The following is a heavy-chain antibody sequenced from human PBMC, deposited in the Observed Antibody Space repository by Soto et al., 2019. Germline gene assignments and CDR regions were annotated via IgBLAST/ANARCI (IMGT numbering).Heavy chain of an antibody. CDR1: GGTFSSYA. V-gene: IGHV1-69*13. Sequence: GASVKVSCKASGGTFSSYAISWVRQAPGQGLEWMGGIIPIFGTANYAQKFQGRVTITADESTSTAYMELSSLRSEDTAVYYCAREGCMGSYYVCLLDYWGQGTLVTVSS. CDR3: AREGCMGSYYVCLLDY. CDR2: IIPIFGTA. J-gene: IGHJ4*02. D-gene: IGHD1-26*01.